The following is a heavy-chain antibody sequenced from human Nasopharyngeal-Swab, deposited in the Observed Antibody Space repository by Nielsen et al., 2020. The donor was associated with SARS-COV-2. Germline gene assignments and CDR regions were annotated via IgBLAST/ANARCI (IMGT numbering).Heavy chain of an antibody. D-gene: IGHD3-22*01. CDR2: INAGNGNT. J-gene: IGHJ6*02. CDR3: ARYYREGSGHLYYGMDV. V-gene: IGHV1-3*01. Sequence: ASVKVSCKASGYTFTSYAMHWVRQAPGQRLEWMGWINAGNGNTKYSQKFQGRVTITRDTSASTAYMELSSLRSEDTAVYYCARYYREGSGHLYYGMDVWGQGTTVTVSS. CDR1: GYTFTSYA.